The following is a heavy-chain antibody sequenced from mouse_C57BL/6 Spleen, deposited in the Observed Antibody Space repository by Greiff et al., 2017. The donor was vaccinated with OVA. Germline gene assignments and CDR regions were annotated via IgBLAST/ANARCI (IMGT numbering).Heavy chain of an antibody. Sequence: VQLQQSGAELVRPGASVTLSCKASGYTFTDYEMHWVKQTPVHGLEWIGAIDPETGGTAYNQKFKGKAILTADKSSSTAYMELRSLTSEDSAVYYCTRCGYGYAMDYWGQGTSVTVSS. CDR3: TRCGYGYAMDY. CDR2: IDPETGGT. V-gene: IGHV1-15*01. D-gene: IGHD1-2*01. CDR1: GYTFTDYE. J-gene: IGHJ4*01.